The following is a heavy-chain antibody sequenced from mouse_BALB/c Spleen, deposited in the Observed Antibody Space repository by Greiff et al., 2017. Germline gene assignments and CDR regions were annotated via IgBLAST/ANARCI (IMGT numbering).Heavy chain of an antibody. V-gene: IGHV1-54*01. J-gene: IGHJ4*01. Sequence: QVQLQQSGAELVRPGTSVKVSCTASGYAFTNYLIEWVKQRPGQGLEWIGVINPGSGGTNYNEKFKGKATLTADKSSSTAYMQLSSLTSDDSAVYFCARSYDYDDYAMDYWGQGTSVTVSS. CDR3: ARSYDYDDYAMDY. CDR1: GYAFTNYL. CDR2: INPGSGGT. D-gene: IGHD2-4*01.